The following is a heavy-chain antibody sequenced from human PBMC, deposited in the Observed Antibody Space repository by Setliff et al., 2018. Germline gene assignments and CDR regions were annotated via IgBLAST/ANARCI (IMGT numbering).Heavy chain of an antibody. J-gene: IGHJ6*03. V-gene: IGHV4-59*11. D-gene: IGHD3-3*01. Sequence: SETLSLTCSVSVVSFKSHYWSWIRQSPGKGLEWIGYIFYNGATDYNPSFKSRVTISIDTSKNQFSLKLSSVTAADTAVYYCARAEHGYDFWSGYYGYYYYYMDVWGKGTTVTVSS. CDR2: IFYNGAT. CDR3: ARAEHGYDFWSGYYGYYYYYMDV. CDR1: VVSFKSHY.